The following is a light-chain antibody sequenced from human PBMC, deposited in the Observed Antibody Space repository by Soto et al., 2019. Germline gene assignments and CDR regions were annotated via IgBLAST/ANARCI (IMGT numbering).Light chain of an antibody. Sequence: DIQMTQSPSSLSASVGDRVTITCRARQGISNYLAWYQQKPGKVPKLLIYAESTLQSGVPSRFSGSASCTDFTLTISSLQAEDVATYYCQKYNSVPFTFGPGTKVDIK. CDR2: AES. J-gene: IGKJ3*01. V-gene: IGKV1-27*01. CDR1: QGISNY. CDR3: QKYNSVPFT.